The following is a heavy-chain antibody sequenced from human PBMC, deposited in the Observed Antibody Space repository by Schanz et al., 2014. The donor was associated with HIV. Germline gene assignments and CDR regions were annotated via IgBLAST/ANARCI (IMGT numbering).Heavy chain of an antibody. D-gene: IGHD3-10*01. V-gene: IGHV1-69*06. CDR3: ARRSRFGYGSGSYDLDY. CDR2: IIPIFNTA. Sequence: QVQLVQSGTEVKKPGSSVKVSCNPSEGTFRHFGLSWVRQAPGQGLEWMGGIIPIFNTANYAQKFQGRVTITADKSTNTAYMELSSLRSEDTAVYYCARRSRFGYGSGSYDLDYWGQGTLVTVSS. CDR1: EGTFRHFG. J-gene: IGHJ4*02.